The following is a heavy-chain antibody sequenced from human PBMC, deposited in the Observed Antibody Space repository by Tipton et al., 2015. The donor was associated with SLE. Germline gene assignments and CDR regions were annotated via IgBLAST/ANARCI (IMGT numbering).Heavy chain of an antibody. D-gene: IGHD2-21*02. CDR1: GFTFSSYA. Sequence: GSLRLSCAASGFTFSSYAMSWVRQAPGKGLEWVSAISGSGGSTYYADSVKGRFTISRDNSKNTLYLQMNSLRAEDTAVYYCARDWLGCGGDCADAFDIWGQGTMVTVSS. CDR3: ARDWLGCGGDCADAFDI. V-gene: IGHV3-23*01. CDR2: ISGSGGST. J-gene: IGHJ3*02.